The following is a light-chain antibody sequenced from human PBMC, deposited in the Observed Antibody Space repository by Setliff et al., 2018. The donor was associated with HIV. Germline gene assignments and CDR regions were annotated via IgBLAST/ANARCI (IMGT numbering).Light chain of an antibody. CDR3: CSHVRGSAYV. Sequence: QSALAQPASVSGSLGQSITISCTGTSNDVGGYNYVSWYKQHPGEAPQLMIYAVTKRPSGVSNRFSGSKSGKAASLTISGLQAEDEADYYCCSHVRGSAYVFGTGTKVTVL. CDR1: SNDVGGYNY. J-gene: IGLJ1*01. V-gene: IGLV2-14*03. CDR2: AVT.